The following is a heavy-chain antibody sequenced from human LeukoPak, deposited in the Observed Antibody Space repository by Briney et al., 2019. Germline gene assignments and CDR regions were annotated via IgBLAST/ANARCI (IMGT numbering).Heavy chain of an antibody. Sequence: SGTLSLTCGVSGGSITSTNYWTWVGQPPGKGLEWIGEVNLQGSTNYNPSLMGRVAISVDMSENHIFLQLTSVTAADTAVYYCAREGGPYRPLDYSGQGTLVTVSS. CDR2: VNLQGST. V-gene: IGHV4-4*02. J-gene: IGHJ4*02. CDR1: GGSITSTNY. CDR3: AREGGPYRPLDY.